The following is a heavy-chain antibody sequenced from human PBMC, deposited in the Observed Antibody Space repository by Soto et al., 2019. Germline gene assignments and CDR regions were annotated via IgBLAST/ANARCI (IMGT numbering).Heavy chain of an antibody. CDR1: GFSFRNYA. V-gene: IGHV3-23*01. CDR2: ISGSGSTT. CDR3: AKAAWCNGQSCYWYFDL. J-gene: IGHJ2*01. Sequence: PGGSLRLSCAASGFSFRNYAMSWVRQAPGKGLEWVLAISGSGSTTYSAGSVRGRFTIFRDNSKNTLYLQMNSLSPEDTAVYYCAKAAWCNGQSCYWYFDLWGRGTLVTVSS. D-gene: IGHD2-8*01.